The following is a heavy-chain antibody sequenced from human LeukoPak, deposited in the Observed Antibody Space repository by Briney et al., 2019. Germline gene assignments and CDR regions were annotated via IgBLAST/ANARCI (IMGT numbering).Heavy chain of an antibody. CDR2: IRSKAYGGTT. CDR1: GFTFGDYA. V-gene: IGHV3-49*05. Sequence: KSGGSLRLSCTASGFTFGDYAMSWFRQAPGKGLEWVGFIRSKAYGGTTEYAASVKGRFTISRDDSKSIAYLQMNSLKTEDTAVYYCTRSRADSSGYYSDFDYWGQGTLVTVSS. D-gene: IGHD3-22*01. J-gene: IGHJ4*02. CDR3: TRSRADSSGYYSDFDY.